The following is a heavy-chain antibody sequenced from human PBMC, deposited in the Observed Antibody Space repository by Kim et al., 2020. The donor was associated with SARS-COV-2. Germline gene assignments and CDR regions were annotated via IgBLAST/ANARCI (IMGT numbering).Heavy chain of an antibody. D-gene: IGHD6-19*01. CDR1: GGSVSSGSYY. CDR3: ARGTHSSGWYYNVRTGGTKYYFDY. CDR2: IYYSGST. J-gene: IGHJ4*02. Sequence: SETLSLTCTVSGGSVSSGSYYWSWIRQPPGKGLEWIGYIYYSGSTNYNPSLKSRVTISVDTSKNQFSLKLSSVTAADTAVYYCARGTHSSGWYYNVRTGGTKYYFDYWGQGTLVTVSS. V-gene: IGHV4-61*01.